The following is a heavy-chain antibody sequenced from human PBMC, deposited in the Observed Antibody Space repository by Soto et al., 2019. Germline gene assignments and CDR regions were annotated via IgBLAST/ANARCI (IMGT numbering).Heavy chain of an antibody. J-gene: IGHJ4*02. CDR2: IYYSGST. Sequence: LQLQESGPGLVKPSETLSLTCTVSGGSISSSSYYWGWIRQPPGKGLEWIGSIYYSGSTYYNPSLKRRVTISVDTSKNQFSLKLSSVTAADTAVYYCASTKYSSGWYPFDYWGQGTLVTVSS. D-gene: IGHD6-19*01. CDR1: GGSISSSSYY. V-gene: IGHV4-39*01. CDR3: ASTKYSSGWYPFDY.